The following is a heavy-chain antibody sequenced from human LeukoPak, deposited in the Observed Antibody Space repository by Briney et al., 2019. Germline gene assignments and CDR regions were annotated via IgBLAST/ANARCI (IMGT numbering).Heavy chain of an antibody. D-gene: IGHD3-10*01. CDR3: YYGVDV. CDR1: GFTFSSYS. Sequence: GSLRLSCAASGFTFSSYSMNWVRQAPGKGLEWIGNIYYSGSTYYSPSLTSRVTVSVDTSENQFSLKLSSVTAADTAVYSYYYGVDVWGQGTTVTVSS. J-gene: IGHJ6*02. V-gene: IGHV4-59*04. CDR2: IYYSGST.